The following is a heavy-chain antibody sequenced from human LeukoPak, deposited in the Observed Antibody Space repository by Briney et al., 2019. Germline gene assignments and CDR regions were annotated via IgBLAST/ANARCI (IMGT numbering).Heavy chain of an antibody. CDR1: GYTFTDYY. CDR2: MHPNSGGT. Sequence: ASVKVSCKASGYTFTDYYMHWLRQAPGQGLEWMRWMHPNSGGTNYAQKFQGRVTMTRDTSISTAYMELSRLRSDDTAVYYCAREGGDGIVGALRGYMDVWGKGTTVTVSS. CDR3: AREGGDGIVGALRGYMDV. V-gene: IGHV1-2*02. D-gene: IGHD1-26*01. J-gene: IGHJ6*03.